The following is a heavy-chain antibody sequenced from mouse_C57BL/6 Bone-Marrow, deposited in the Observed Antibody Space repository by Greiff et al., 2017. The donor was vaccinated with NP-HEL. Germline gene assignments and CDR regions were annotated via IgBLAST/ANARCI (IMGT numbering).Heavy chain of an antibody. CDR3: ARPVVAPYWYFDV. Sequence: QVQLQQSGPGLVQPSQSLSITCTVSGFSLTSYGVHWVRQSPGKGLEWLGVIWSGGSTDYNAAFISRLSISKDNSKSQVFFKMNSLQADDTAIYYCARPVVAPYWYFDVWGTGTTVTVSS. CDR1: GFSLTSYG. V-gene: IGHV2-2*01. CDR2: IWSGGST. J-gene: IGHJ1*03. D-gene: IGHD1-1*01.